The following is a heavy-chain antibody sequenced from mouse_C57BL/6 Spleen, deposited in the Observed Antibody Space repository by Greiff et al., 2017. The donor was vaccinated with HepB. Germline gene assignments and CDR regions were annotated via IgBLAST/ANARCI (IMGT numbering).Heavy chain of an antibody. CDR2: IYPGSGST. V-gene: IGHV1-55*01. Sequence: QVQLQQPGAELVKPGASVKMSCKASGYTFTSYWITWVKQRPGQGLEWIGDIYPGSGSTNYNEKFKSKATLTVDTSSSTAYMQLSSLTSEDSAVYYCARRGIYYEETRYWGQGTTLTVSS. CDR1: GYTFTSYW. D-gene: IGHD2-4*01. J-gene: IGHJ2*01. CDR3: ARRGIYYEETRY.